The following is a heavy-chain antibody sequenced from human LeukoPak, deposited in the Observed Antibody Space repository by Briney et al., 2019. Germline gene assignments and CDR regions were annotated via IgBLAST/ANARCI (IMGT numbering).Heavy chain of an antibody. CDR1: GYTFTSYG. J-gene: IGHJ4*02. V-gene: IGHV1-18*04. Sequence: ASVKVSCKASGYTFTSYGISWVRQAPGQGLEWMGWISAYNGNTNYAQKLQGRVTMTTDTSTSTAYMELRSLRSDDTAVYYCARDKSRSSGSTSPVDYWGQGTLVTVSS. CDR2: ISAYNGNT. CDR3: ARDKSRSSGSTSPVDY. D-gene: IGHD6-25*01.